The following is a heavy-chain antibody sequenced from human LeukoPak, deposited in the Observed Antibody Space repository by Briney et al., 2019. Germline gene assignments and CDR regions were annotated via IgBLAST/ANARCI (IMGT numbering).Heavy chain of an antibody. CDR2: ISYDGSNK. CDR1: GFTFSSYW. Sequence: GGSLRLSCAASGFTFSSYWMSWVRQAPGKGLEWVAVISYDGSNKYYADSVKGRFTISRDNSKNTLYLQMNSLRAEDTAVYYCARPVYNDYVWGRLAPGDYWGQGTLVTVSS. CDR3: ARPVYNDYVWGRLAPGDY. V-gene: IGHV3-30*03. D-gene: IGHD3-16*01. J-gene: IGHJ4*02.